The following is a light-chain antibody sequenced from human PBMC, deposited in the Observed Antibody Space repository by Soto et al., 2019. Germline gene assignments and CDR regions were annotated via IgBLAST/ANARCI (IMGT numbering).Light chain of an antibody. J-gene: IGLJ2*01. Sequence: QSALTQPASVSGSPGQSITISCTGTSSDIGSYERVSWYQWHPGKAPKLMIYEDYRRPSGISNRFSGSKSGYTASLTISGVQAEDEADYYCCSYAGSSIFVVFGGGTKLTVL. V-gene: IGLV2-23*02. CDR3: CSYAGSSIFVV. CDR1: SSDIGSYER. CDR2: EDY.